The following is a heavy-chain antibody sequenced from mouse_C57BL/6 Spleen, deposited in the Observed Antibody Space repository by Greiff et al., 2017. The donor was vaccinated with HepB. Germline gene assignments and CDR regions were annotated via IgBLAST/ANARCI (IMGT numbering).Heavy chain of an antibody. Sequence: EVQVVESGEGLVKPGGSLKLSCAASGFTFSSYAMSWVRQTPEKRLEWVAYISSGGDYIYYADTVKGRFTISRDNARNTLYLQMSSLKSEDTAMYYCTREGYGSSYGYFDVWGTGTTVTVSS. V-gene: IGHV5-9-1*02. CDR3: TREGYGSSYGYFDV. CDR2: ISSGGDYI. CDR1: GFTFSSYA. J-gene: IGHJ1*03. D-gene: IGHD1-1*01.